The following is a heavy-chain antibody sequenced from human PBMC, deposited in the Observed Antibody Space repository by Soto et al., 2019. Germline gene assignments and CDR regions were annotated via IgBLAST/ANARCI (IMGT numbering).Heavy chain of an antibody. CDR2: IYYSGST. CDR3: AREGEYSSSSGYFDY. V-gene: IGHV4-59*01. CDR1: GGSISSYY. Sequence: PSETLSLTCTVSGGSISSYYWSWIRQPPGKGLEWIGYIYYSGSTNYNPSLKSRVTISVDTSKNQFSLKLSSVTAADTAVYYCAREGEYSSSSGYFDYWGQGTLVTVSS. J-gene: IGHJ4*02. D-gene: IGHD6-6*01.